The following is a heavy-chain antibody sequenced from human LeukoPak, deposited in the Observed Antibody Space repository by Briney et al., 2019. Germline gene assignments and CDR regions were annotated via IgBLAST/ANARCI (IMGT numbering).Heavy chain of an antibody. Sequence: PGGSLRLSCAASGFTFSSFAMSWVRQAPGKGLEWVSAISGVGAGTYYADSVKGRLTISRDSSKLFLQMDSLRAEDTALYYCARLCEGSGSYKAFDYWGQGTLVTVSS. V-gene: IGHV3-23*01. CDR1: GFTFSSFA. D-gene: IGHD1-26*01. CDR2: ISGVGAGT. CDR3: ARLCEGSGSYKAFDY. J-gene: IGHJ4*02.